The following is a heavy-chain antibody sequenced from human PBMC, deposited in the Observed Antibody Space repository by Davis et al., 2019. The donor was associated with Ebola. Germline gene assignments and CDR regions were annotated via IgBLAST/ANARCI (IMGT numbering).Heavy chain of an antibody. CDR2: IWNDGTNK. Sequence: PGGSLRLSCAASGFTFSRYWMHWVRQAPGKGLEWVAVIWNDGTNKYYADSVRGRFTISRDNSKNTLFLQMNSLRAEDTAVYYCARDPVAVAGVRAFDYWGQGTLVTVSS. CDR1: GFTFSRYW. V-gene: IGHV3-33*08. CDR3: ARDPVAVAGVRAFDY. D-gene: IGHD6-19*01. J-gene: IGHJ4*02.